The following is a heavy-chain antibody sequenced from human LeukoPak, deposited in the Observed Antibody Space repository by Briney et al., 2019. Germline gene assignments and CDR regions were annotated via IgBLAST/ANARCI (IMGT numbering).Heavy chain of an antibody. J-gene: IGHJ4*02. D-gene: IGHD3-22*01. CDR3: AKVDTSGYYEILDY. CDR2: ISGSGSST. CDR1: GFTFSNSW. Sequence: GGSLRLSCAASGFTFSNSWMSWIRQAPGQGLEWVSTISGSGSSTNYADSVKGRSAISRDNSKNTLYLQMNSLRAEDTAVYYCAKVDTSGYYEILDYWGQGTLVTVSS. V-gene: IGHV3-23*01.